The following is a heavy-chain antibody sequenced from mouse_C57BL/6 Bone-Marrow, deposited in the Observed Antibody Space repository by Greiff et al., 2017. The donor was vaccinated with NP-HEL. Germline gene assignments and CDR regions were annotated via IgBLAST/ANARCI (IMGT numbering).Heavy chain of an antibody. J-gene: IGHJ2*01. CDR3: ARTGTWKGYYFDD. CDR1: GYTFTDYY. CDR2: IYPGSGNT. V-gene: IGHV1-76*01. Sequence: QVQLQQSGAELVRPGASVKLSCKASGYTFTDYYINWVKQRPGQGLEWIARIYPGSGNTYYNEKFKGKATLTAEKSSSTAYMQLSSLTSEDSAVYFCARTGTWKGYYFDDWGQGTTLTVSS. D-gene: IGHD4-1*01.